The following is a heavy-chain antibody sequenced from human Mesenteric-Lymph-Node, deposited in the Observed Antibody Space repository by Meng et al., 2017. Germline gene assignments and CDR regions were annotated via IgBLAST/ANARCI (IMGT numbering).Heavy chain of an antibody. CDR2: INPHTGGI. J-gene: IGHJ4*02. Sequence: QVQLVQSGAEVQKPGASVKVSCKASGYTFTVYYMHWVRQAPGQGLEWMGRINPHTGGINYAQEFQGRVAMTRDTSISTAYMELSRLRTDDTAVYYCAKLGSNHQFDLWGQGTLVTVSS. D-gene: IGHD4-11*01. CDR3: AKLGSNHQFDL. CDR1: GYTFTVYY. V-gene: IGHV1-2*06.